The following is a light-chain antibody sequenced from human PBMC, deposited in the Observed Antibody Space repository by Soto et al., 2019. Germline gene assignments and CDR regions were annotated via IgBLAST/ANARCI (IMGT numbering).Light chain of an antibody. Sequence: QLVLTQSPSASASLGASVKLTCTLSSGHSSYAIAWHQQQPEKGPRYLMKLNSDGRHSKGDGIPDRFSGSSSGAERYLTISSLQSEDEADYYCQTWGTGIHYVFGTGTKVTVL. CDR2: LNSDGRH. V-gene: IGLV4-69*01. CDR1: SGHSSYA. CDR3: QTWGTGIHYV. J-gene: IGLJ1*01.